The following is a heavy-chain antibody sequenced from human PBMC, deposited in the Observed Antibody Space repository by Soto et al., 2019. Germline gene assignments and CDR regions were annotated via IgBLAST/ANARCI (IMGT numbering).Heavy chain of an antibody. J-gene: IGHJ4*02. V-gene: IGHV4-31*03. CDR3: ARNPWRVARFDY. CDR2: IYFRGNT. D-gene: IGHD5-12*01. CDR1: GDSISSGSYY. Sequence: QVQLQESGPGLVKPSQTLSLICTVSGDSISSGSYYWSWIRRHPGKGLEWIGYIYFRGNTYYIPSLKSRATISVDTSKNQFSLKLTSVIAADTGVYFCARNPWRVARFDYWGQGILVTVSS.